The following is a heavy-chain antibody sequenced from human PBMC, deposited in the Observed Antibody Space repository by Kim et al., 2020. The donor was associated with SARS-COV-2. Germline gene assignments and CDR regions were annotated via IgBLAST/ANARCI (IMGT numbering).Heavy chain of an antibody. V-gene: IGHV3-15*01. CDR2: IIRKSDGGAT. J-gene: IGHJ5*01. CDR1: GFTFDNAW. CDR3: TRERLGRWDS. Sequence: GGSLRLSCAASGFTFDNAWMSWVRQAPGKGLEWVARIIRKSDGGATDYAASGKVTFTISRDDSKNMLYLHMNSLTTEDTGDYDCTRERLGRWDS. D-gene: IGHD7-27*01.